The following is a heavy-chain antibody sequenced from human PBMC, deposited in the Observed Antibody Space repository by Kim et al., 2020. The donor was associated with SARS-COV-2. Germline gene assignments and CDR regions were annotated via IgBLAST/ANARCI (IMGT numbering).Heavy chain of an antibody. Sequence: GNTKYSQKFPGRVTITRDTSASTAYMELSSLRSEDTAVYYCAKDPLFDYWGQGTLVTVSS. CDR3: AKDPLFDY. V-gene: IGHV1-3*01. J-gene: IGHJ4*02. D-gene: IGHD2-15*01. CDR2: GNT.